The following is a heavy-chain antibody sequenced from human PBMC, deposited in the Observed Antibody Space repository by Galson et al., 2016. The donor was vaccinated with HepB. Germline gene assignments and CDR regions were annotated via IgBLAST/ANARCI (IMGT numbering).Heavy chain of an antibody. CDR3: ARGLLSVAGTSVGD. J-gene: IGHJ4*02. Sequence: SVKVSCKASGYTFTSYDITWVRQATGQGLEWMGWVNPDSGNTAHAHKFQDRVTMTSNTSMSTAYMELSSLTSDDTAVYYCARGLLSVAGTSVGDWGQGTLVIVSS. CDR2: VNPDSGNT. V-gene: IGHV1-8*01. D-gene: IGHD6-13*01. CDR1: GYTFTSYD.